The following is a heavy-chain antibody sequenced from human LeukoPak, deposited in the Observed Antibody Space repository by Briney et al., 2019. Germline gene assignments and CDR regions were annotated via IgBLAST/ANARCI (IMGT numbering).Heavy chain of an antibody. D-gene: IGHD5-18*01. V-gene: IGHV1-69*13. CDR1: GGTFSSYA. CDR2: IIPIFGTA. CDR3: ARGAAMVIVSYFDY. Sequence: SVKVPCKASGGTFSSYAISWVRQAPGQGLEWMGGIIPIFGTANYAQKFQGRVTITADESTSTAYMELSSLRSEDTAVYYCARGAAMVIVSYFDYWGQGTLVTVSS. J-gene: IGHJ4*02.